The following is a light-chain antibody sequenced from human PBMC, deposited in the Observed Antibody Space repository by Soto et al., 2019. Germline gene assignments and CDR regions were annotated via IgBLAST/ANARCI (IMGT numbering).Light chain of an antibody. Sequence: QSVLTEYRSVFGPPGQSVTISCTGTISDVAGYNYVSWYQHHPGKAPKLLISDVTKRPSWVPDRFSGSKSGSTASLTISELQAEDEADYYCSSYAGSNNLVFGGGTNVTVL. CDR3: SSYAGSNNLV. V-gene: IGLV2-11*01. CDR1: ISDVAGYNY. CDR2: DVT. J-gene: IGLJ2*01.